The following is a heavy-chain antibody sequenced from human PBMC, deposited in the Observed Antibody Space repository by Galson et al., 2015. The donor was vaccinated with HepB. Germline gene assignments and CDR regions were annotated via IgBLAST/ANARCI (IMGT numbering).Heavy chain of an antibody. V-gene: IGHV1-69*13. CDR3: AKEGQNYDFWSGYYSYYYYYYMDV. Sequence: SVKVSCKASGYTFTSYGISWVRQAPGQGLEWMGGIIPIFGTANYAQKFQGRVTITADESTSTAYMELSSLRSEDTAVYYCAKEGQNYDFWSGYYSYYYYYYMDVWGKGTTVTVSS. J-gene: IGHJ6*03. CDR2: IIPIFGTA. CDR1: GYTFTSYG. D-gene: IGHD3-3*01.